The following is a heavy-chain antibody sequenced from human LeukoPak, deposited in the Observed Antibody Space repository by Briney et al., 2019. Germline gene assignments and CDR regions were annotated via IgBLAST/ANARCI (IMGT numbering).Heavy chain of an antibody. V-gene: IGHV5-51*01. CDR2: IYPGDSDT. Sequence: GESLKISCKGSGYIFTSYWIGWVRQMPGKGLEWMGIIYPGDSDTRYSPSFQGQVTISADKSITTAFLQWSSLKASDTAMYYCVRGTSGWFYDAFDIWGQGTMVTVSS. D-gene: IGHD6-19*01. J-gene: IGHJ3*02. CDR1: GYIFTSYW. CDR3: VRGTSGWFYDAFDI.